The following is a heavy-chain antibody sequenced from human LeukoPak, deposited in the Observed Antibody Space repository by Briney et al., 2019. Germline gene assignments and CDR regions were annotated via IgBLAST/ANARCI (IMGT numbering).Heavy chain of an antibody. V-gene: IGHV3-74*01. CDR1: GITLSSYW. D-gene: IGHD6-13*01. CDR2: INSVGSST. CDR3: ASGFAAAGTAFDY. Sequence: RGSLRLSCAVSGITLSSYWMHWVRQAPGKGLVWVSRINSVGSSTSYADPVKGRFTISRDNAKNTLYLQMTSLRAEDTAVYYCASGFAAAGTAFDYWGQGTLVTVSS. J-gene: IGHJ4*02.